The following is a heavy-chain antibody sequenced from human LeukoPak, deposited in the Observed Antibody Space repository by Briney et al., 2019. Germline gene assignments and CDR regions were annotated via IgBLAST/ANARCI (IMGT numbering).Heavy chain of an antibody. D-gene: IGHD5-18*01. CDR3: AKSRDPLQLWLPDYDV. Sequence: GGSLRLSCSASGFTFNDNVMSWVRQAPGKGLEWVSSITGKSSGTFSADSVKGRFTISRNNSKNTLFLQMDSLRADDTAMYYCAKSRDPLQLWLPDYDVWGHGTMVTVSS. J-gene: IGHJ3*01. CDR1: GFTFNDNV. V-gene: IGHV3-23*05. CDR2: ITGKSSGT.